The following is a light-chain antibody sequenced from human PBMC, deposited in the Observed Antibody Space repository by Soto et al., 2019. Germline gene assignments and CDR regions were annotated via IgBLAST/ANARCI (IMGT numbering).Light chain of an antibody. CDR3: QQRSNWPST. J-gene: IGKJ4*01. V-gene: IGKV3-11*01. Sequence: EIVLTQSPATLSLSPGDRATLSCMASQSVSSYLAWYQQKPGQAPRLLIYDASNRATGIPDRFSGSGSGTDFTLTITNLEPEDLAVYYCQQRSNWPSTFGGGTKVEIK. CDR1: QSVSSY. CDR2: DAS.